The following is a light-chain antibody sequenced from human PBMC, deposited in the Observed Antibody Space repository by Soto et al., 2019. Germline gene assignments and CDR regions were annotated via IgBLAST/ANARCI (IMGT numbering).Light chain of an antibody. CDR1: NTDVGGYNY. Sequence: QSALTQPASVSGSPGQSITVSCTGTNTDVGGYNYVSWYQHRPGKAPRLMIYEVRNRLSGVSNRFSGSKSGNTASLTISGLQSEDEADYYCTSYTPTGALVFGSGPSSPS. J-gene: IGLJ6*01. V-gene: IGLV2-14*01. CDR3: TSYTPTGALV. CDR2: EVR.